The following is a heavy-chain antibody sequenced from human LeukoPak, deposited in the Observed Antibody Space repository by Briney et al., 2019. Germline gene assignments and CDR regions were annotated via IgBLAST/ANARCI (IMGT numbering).Heavy chain of an antibody. CDR2: IYYSGST. CDR3: ARERPDYGDPFDY. V-gene: IGHV4-59*01. CDR1: GGSISSYY. J-gene: IGHJ4*02. Sequence: PSETLSLTCTVSGGSISSYYWSWIRQPPGKGLEWIGYIYYSGSTNYNPSLKSRVTISVDTSKNQFSLKLSSVTAADTAVYYCARERPDYGDPFDYWGQGTLVTVSS. D-gene: IGHD4-17*01.